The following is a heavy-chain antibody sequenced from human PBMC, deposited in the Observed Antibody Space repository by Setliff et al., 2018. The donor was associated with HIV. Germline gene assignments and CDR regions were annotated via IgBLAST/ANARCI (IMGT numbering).Heavy chain of an antibody. V-gene: IGHV1-69*10. Sequence: SVKVSCKASGGTFSSYVISWVRQAPGQGPEWMGGIIPMYGVTNYAQKFQGRVTITRDTSASTAYMELSSLRSDDTAVYYCARDSEWGSYIFWTFDIWGQGTMVTVSS. CDR3: ARDSEWGSYIFWTFDI. J-gene: IGHJ3*02. CDR1: GGTFSSYV. CDR2: IIPMYGVT. D-gene: IGHD1-26*01.